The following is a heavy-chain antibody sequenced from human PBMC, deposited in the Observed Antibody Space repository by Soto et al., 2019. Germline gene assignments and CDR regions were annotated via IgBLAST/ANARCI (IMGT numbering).Heavy chain of an antibody. V-gene: IGHV1-18*01. D-gene: IGHD3-16*01. CDR2: ISAYNGNT. CDR1: GYTFTSYA. Sequence: ASVKVSCKASGYTFTSYAMHWVRQAPGQGLEWMGWISAYNGNTNYAQKLQGRVTMTTDTSTSTAYMELRSLRSDDTAVYYCAVSTFSWFDPWGQGTLVTVSS. CDR3: AVSTFSWFDP. J-gene: IGHJ5*02.